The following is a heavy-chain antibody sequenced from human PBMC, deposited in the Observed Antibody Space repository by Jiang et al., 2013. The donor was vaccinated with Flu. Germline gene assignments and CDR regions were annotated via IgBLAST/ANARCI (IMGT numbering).Heavy chain of an antibody. Sequence: GGGVVQPGRSLRLSCAASGFTFSNYGMHWVRQAPGKGLEWVAVIWYDGSNKYYADSVKGRFTISRDNSKNTLDLQINSLRAEDTAVYYCARDDYSTYRLVYWGQGTLVTVSS. CDR3: ARDDYSTYRLVY. CDR2: IWYDGSNK. D-gene: IGHD4-11*01. J-gene: IGHJ4*02. CDR1: GFTFSNYG. V-gene: IGHV3-33*01.